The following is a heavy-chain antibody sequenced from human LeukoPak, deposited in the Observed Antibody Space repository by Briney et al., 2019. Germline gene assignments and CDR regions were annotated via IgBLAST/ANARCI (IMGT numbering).Heavy chain of an antibody. Sequence: GGSLRLSCAASGFTFSSYAMSWVRQAPGRGLEWVSAISGSGGSTYYADSVKGRFTISRDNSKNTLYLQMNSLRAEDTAVYYCARNENSGWGYFDYWGQGTLVTVSS. V-gene: IGHV3-23*01. CDR1: GFTFSSYA. CDR3: ARNENSGWGYFDY. D-gene: IGHD5-12*01. CDR2: ISGSGGST. J-gene: IGHJ4*02.